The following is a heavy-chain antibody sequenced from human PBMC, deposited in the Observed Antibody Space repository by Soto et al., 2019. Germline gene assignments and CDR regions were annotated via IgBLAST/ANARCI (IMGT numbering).Heavy chain of an antibody. V-gene: IGHV4-34*01. CDR1: GGSFSGYY. CDR3: ARYCSSTSCTSYYYGMDV. Sequence: SETLSLTXAVYGGSFSGYYWSWIRQPPGKGLEWIGEINHSGSTNYNPSLKSRVTISVDTSKNQFSLKLSSVTAADTAVYYCARYCSSTSCTSYYYGMDVWGQGTTVTVSS. J-gene: IGHJ6*02. CDR2: INHSGST. D-gene: IGHD2-2*01.